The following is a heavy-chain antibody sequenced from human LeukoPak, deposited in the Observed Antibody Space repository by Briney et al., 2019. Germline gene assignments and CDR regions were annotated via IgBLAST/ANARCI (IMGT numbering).Heavy chain of an antibody. Sequence: GAPLKLSCEASGFPFGNYVMNWVRQAPGRGLEWISYTSSSGSAIYYADSVKGRFTISRDNAKTSMYLQMNSLRAEDTAVYYCARGGYPYGMDVWGPGTTVTVSS. CDR1: GFPFGNYV. D-gene: IGHD3-16*02. CDR2: TSSSGSAI. J-gene: IGHJ6*01. CDR3: ARGGYPYGMDV. V-gene: IGHV3-48*03.